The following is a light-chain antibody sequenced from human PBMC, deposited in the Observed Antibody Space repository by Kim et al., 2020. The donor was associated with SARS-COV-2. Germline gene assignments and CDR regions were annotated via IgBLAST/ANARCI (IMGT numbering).Light chain of an antibody. CDR2: QSS. CDR1: QSIGDW. V-gene: IGKV1-5*03. CDR3: LQYNNYPKT. Sequence: ASVGDRATITGRASQSIGDWLAWYHQTPGKAPKLLIYQSSTLQNGVPSRFSGNGSGTEFTLTISGLQTDDFGTYYCLQYNNYPKTFGQGTKVDIK. J-gene: IGKJ1*01.